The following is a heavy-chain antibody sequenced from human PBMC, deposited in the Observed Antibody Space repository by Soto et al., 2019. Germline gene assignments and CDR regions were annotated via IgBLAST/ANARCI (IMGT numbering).Heavy chain of an antibody. J-gene: IGHJ4*02. CDR3: ARIYTPSYDSSGYYPDY. CDR1: GFSLSTSGVG. V-gene: IGHV2-70*01. CDR2: IYWDDDK. Sequence: ESGPTLVNPTQTLTLTCTFSGFSLSTSGVGVGWIRQPPGKALGWLALIYWDDDKYYSTSLKTRLTISKDTSKNQVVLTMTNMDPVDTATYYCARIYTPSYDSSGYYPDYWGQGTLVTVSS. D-gene: IGHD3-22*01.